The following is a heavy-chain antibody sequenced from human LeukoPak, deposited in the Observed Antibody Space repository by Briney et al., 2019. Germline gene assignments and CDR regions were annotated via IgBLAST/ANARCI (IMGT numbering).Heavy chain of an antibody. D-gene: IGHD3-10*01. J-gene: IGHJ4*02. CDR3: AKGRGSGSYYYTPDY. CDR1: GFTFSSYA. Sequence: GGSLRLSCAASGFTFSSYAMSWVHQAPGKGLEWVSAVSATGGSTYCADSVKGRFAISRDNSKDTLYLQMNSLRAEDTAIYYCAKGRGSGSYYYTPDYWGQGTLVTVSS. V-gene: IGHV3-23*01. CDR2: VSATGGST.